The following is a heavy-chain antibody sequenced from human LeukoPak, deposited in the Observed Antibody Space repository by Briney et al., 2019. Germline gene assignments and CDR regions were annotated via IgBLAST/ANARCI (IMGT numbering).Heavy chain of an antibody. J-gene: IGHJ4*02. Sequence: PSGTLSLTCTVSGSSVSSSYWIWIRQPPGKGLEWIGYIYYSGSTSYNPSLKSRVTISLDASKNQFSLRLSSVTAADTAVYFCARGATAWVHFDSWGQGTLVTVSS. V-gene: IGHV4-59*02. D-gene: IGHD1-26*01. CDR3: ARGATAWVHFDS. CDR1: GSSVSSSY. CDR2: IYYSGST.